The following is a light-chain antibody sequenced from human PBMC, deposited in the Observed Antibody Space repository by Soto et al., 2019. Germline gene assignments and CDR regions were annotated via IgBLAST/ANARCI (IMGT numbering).Light chain of an antibody. V-gene: IGKV4-1*01. CDR1: QSVLYSSNNKNY. CDR3: KQYGITAPT. J-gene: IGKJ2*01. Sequence: DIVMTQSPDSLAVSLGERATINCKSSQSVLYSSNNKNYLAWYQQSPGQHPKLLIYWASTRESGVPDRFTGSGSGTDFTLTIAILQAEDVAVYYCKQYGITAPTFGQGTKIEI. CDR2: WAS.